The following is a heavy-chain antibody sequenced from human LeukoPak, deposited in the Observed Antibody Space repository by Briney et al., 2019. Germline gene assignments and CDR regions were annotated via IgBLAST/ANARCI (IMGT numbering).Heavy chain of an antibody. CDR3: ARVRYDYVWGSYRPSGDYYMDV. Sequence: ASVKVSCKASGYTFTSYYMHWVRQAPGQGLEWMGIINPSGGSTSYAQKFQGRVTMTRDMSTSTVYMELSSLRSEDTAVYYCARVRYDYVWGSYRPSGDYYMDVWGKGTTVTVPS. J-gene: IGHJ6*03. D-gene: IGHD3-16*02. CDR2: INPSGGST. V-gene: IGHV1-46*01. CDR1: GYTFTSYY.